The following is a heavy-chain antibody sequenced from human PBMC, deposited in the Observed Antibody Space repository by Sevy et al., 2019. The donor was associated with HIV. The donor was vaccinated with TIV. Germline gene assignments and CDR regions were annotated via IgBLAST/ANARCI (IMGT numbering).Heavy chain of an antibody. CDR1: GFTFSSYW. CDR3: VLFTVTLSDY. Sequence: GGSLRLSCAASGFTFSSYWMHWVRQAPGKGLVWVSRINSDGSSTSYADSVKGRFTISRDNAKNTLYLQMNSLRAEDTXVYYXVLFTVTLSDYWGQGTLVTVSS. D-gene: IGHD4-4*01. J-gene: IGHJ4*02. CDR2: INSDGSST. V-gene: IGHV3-74*01.